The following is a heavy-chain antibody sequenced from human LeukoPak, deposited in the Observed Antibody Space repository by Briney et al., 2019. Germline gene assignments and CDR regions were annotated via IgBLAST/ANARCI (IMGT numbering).Heavy chain of an antibody. CDR1: GFTLSLHS. V-gene: IGHV3-7*01. J-gene: IGHJ4*02. D-gene: IGHD1-26*01. CDR3: GRDGYSGNYRIDDN. CDR2: INHDGREK. Sequence: GSLRLSSAASGFTLSLHSMTWVRPAPGNGLQWVANINHDGREKYYLDSVMCRFTISIDNAKNSMYLQMNSRRAEDTAVYYCGRDGYSGNYRIDDNWGQGTLVTVSS.